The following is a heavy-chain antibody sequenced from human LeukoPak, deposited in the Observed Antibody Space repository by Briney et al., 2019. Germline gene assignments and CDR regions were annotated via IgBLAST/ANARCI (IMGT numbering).Heavy chain of an antibody. J-gene: IGHJ6*02. CDR1: GFTFSSYG. CDR2: IWYDGSNK. V-gene: IGHV3-33*01. CDR3: ARDGKYYDFWSGYYSYYYYYGMDV. D-gene: IGHD3-3*01. Sequence: PGRSLRLSCAASGFTFSSYGMHWVRQAPGKGLEWVAVIWYDGSNKYYADSVKGRFTISRDNSKNTPYLQMNSLRAEDTAVYYCARDGKYYDFWSGYYSYYYYYGMDVWGQGTTVTVSS.